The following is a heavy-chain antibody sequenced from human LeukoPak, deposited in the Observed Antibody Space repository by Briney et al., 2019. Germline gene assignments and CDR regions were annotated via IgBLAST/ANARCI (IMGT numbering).Heavy chain of an antibody. CDR2: INPNSGGT. J-gene: IGHJ6*02. CDR3: ARSVGATYCYYGMDV. V-gene: IGHV1-2*02. D-gene: IGHD1-26*01. CDR1: GYTFTGYY. Sequence: ASVKVSCKASGYTFTGYYMHWVRQAPGQGLEWMGWINPNSGGTNYAQKFQGRVTMTRDTSISTAYMELSRLRSDDTAVYYCARSVGATYCYYGMDVWGQGTTVTVSS.